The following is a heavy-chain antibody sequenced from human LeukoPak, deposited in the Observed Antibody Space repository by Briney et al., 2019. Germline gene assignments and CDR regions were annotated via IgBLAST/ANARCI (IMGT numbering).Heavy chain of an antibody. Sequence: PGGSLRLSCAASGFTFSSYSMNWVRQAPGKGLEWVSSISSSSSRYIYYADSVKGRFTISRDNAKNSLYLQMNSLRAEDTAVYYCARDSYDILTNPPDYWGQGTLVTVSS. CDR1: GFTFSSYS. J-gene: IGHJ4*02. CDR3: ARDSYDILTNPPDY. V-gene: IGHV3-21*01. D-gene: IGHD3-9*01. CDR2: ISSSSSRYI.